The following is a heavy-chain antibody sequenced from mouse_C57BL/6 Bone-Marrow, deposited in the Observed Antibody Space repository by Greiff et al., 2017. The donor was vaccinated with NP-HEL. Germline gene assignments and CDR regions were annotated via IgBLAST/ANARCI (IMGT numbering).Heavy chain of an antibody. CDR2: ISSGGSYT. CDR1: GFTFSSYG. J-gene: IGHJ2*01. V-gene: IGHV5-6*01. Sequence: EVKLVESGGDLVKPGGSLKLSCAASGFTFSSYGMSWVRQTPDKRLEWVATISSGGSYTYYPDSVKGRFTISRDNAKNTLYLQMSSLKSEDTAMYYCARHPGTDFDYWGQGTTLTVSS. CDR3: ARHPGTDFDY. D-gene: IGHD4-1*01.